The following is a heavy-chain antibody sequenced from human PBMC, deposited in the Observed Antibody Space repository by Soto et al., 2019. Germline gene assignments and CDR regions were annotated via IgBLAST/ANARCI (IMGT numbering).Heavy chain of an antibody. V-gene: IGHV3-23*01. CDR2: ISGSGGST. CDR1: GFTFSSYA. J-gene: IGHJ6*02. D-gene: IGHD2-21*01. Sequence: PGGSLRLSCAASGFTFSSYAMSWVRQAPGKGLEWVSAISGSGGSTYYADSVKGRFTISRDNSKNTLYLQMNSLRAEDTAVYYCARKIVVGTNYYYYGMDVWGQGTTVTVSS. CDR3: ARKIVVGTNYYYYGMDV.